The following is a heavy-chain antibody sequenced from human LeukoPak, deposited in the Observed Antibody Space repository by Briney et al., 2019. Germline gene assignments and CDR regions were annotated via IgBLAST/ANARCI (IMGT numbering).Heavy chain of an antibody. CDR1: GFAFTGYG. D-gene: IGHD6-19*01. V-gene: IGHV3-23*01. CDR2: ISGSGGST. J-gene: IGHJ4*02. CDR3: AKQYDDIAVDY. Sequence: GGSLRLSCTTSGFAFTGYGLNWVRQAPGKGLEWVSAISGSGGSTYYADSVKGRFTISRDNSKNTLYLQMNSLRAEDTAVYYCAKQYDDIAVDYWGQGTLVTVSS.